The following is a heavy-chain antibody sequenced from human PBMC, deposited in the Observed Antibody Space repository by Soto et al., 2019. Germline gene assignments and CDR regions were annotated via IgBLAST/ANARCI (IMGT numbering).Heavy chain of an antibody. CDR1: GGSISSSSYY. CDR2: IYYSGST. CDR3: ARQDTIFGVVTAGGAFDI. D-gene: IGHD3-3*01. Sequence: PSETLSLTCTVSGGSISSSSYYWGWIRQPPGKGLEWIGSIYYSGSTYYNPSLKSRVTISVDTSKNQFSLKLSSVTAADTAVYYCARQDTIFGVVTAGGAFDIWGQGTMVTVSS. V-gene: IGHV4-39*01. J-gene: IGHJ3*02.